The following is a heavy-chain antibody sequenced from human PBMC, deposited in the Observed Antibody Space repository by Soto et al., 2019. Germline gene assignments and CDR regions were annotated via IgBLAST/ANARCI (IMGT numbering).Heavy chain of an antibody. CDR1: GYTFTSYG. Sequence: QVQLVQSGAEVKKPGASVKVSCKASGYTFTSYGISWVRQAPGQGLEWMGWISAYNGNTNYAQKLQGRVTMTTDTSTRNAYMEMSSLRSDDTAVYYCEREGGFHYDFWSGYSNYYYSYSMDVWGQGTTVTVSS. CDR3: EREGGFHYDFWSGYSNYYYSYSMDV. J-gene: IGHJ6*02. V-gene: IGHV1-18*01. CDR2: ISAYNGNT. D-gene: IGHD3-3*01.